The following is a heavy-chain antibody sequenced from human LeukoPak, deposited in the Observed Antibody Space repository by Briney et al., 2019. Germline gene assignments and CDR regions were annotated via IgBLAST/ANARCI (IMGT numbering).Heavy chain of an antibody. CDR1: GSTFSNYW. V-gene: IGHV3-7*01. J-gene: IGHJ4*02. D-gene: IGHD5-18*01. Sequence: GGSLRLSCAASGSTFSNYWMSWVRQAPGKGLEWVANIKQDGSEKYYVDSVKGRFTISRDNAESSLYLQLNSLRAEDTAVYYCAREEYTYGHGGFDFWGQGSLVTVSS. CDR3: AREEYTYGHGGFDF. CDR2: IKQDGSEK.